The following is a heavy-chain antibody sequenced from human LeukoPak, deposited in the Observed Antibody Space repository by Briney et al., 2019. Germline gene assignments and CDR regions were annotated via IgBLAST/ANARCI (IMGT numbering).Heavy chain of an antibody. D-gene: IGHD5-12*01. J-gene: IGHJ6*02. CDR2: ISSSGSTI. CDR1: GFTFSDYY. Sequence: GGSLRLSCAASGFTFSDYYMSWIRQAPGKGLEWVSYISSSGSTIYYADSVKGRFTISRDNAKNSLYLQMNSLRAEDTAVYYCAREGGSGYDPYYYDGMDVWGQGTTVTVSS. V-gene: IGHV3-11*01. CDR3: AREGGSGYDPYYYDGMDV.